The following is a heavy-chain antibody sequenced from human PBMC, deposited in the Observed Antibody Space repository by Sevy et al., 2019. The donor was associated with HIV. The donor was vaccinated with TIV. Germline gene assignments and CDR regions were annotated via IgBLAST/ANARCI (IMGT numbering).Heavy chain of an antibody. V-gene: IGHV4-59*01. CDR2: IYYSGST. Sequence: SESLSLTCTVSGGSISSDYWSCIRQPPGKGLEWIGYIYYSGSTNYNPSLKNRVTLSVETSKNQYSLKLSSVNAADTAVYYCVRRGLVGAFDIWGQGTMGNVSS. D-gene: IGHD3-10*01. J-gene: IGHJ3*02. CDR3: VRRGLVGAFDI. CDR1: GGSISSDY.